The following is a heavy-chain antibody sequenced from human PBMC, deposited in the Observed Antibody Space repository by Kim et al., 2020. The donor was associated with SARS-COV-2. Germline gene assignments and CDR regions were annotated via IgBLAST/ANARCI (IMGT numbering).Heavy chain of an antibody. D-gene: IGHD3-10*01. Sequence: VKCRFTISRDNAKNSLYLQMNSLRAEDTAVYYCARDGNGSGSYYPNWFDPWGQGTLVTVSS. CDR3: ARDGNGSGSYYPNWFDP. J-gene: IGHJ5*02. V-gene: IGHV3-48*03.